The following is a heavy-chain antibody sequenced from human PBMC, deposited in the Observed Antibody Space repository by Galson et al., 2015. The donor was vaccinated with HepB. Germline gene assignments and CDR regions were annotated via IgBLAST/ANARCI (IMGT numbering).Heavy chain of an antibody. CDR2: IKQDGSEK. Sequence: SLRLSCAASGFTFSSYWMSWVRQAPGKGLEWVANIKQDGSEKYYVDSVKGRFTISRDNAKNSLYLQMNSLRAEDTAVYYCARGGAVAGTLVIYYFDYWGQGTLVTVSS. CDR3: ARGGAVAGTLVIYYFDY. J-gene: IGHJ4*02. D-gene: IGHD6-19*01. V-gene: IGHV3-7*01. CDR1: GFTFSSYW.